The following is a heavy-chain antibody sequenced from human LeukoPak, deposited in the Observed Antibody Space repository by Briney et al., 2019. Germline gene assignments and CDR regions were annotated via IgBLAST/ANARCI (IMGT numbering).Heavy chain of an antibody. CDR3: ARAPVLRFLEWLIS. CDR1: GFTLSGAA. CDR2: ISYDGSNK. D-gene: IGHD3-3*01. V-gene: IGHV3-30-3*01. J-gene: IGHJ4*02. Sequence: GGSLKLSCVASGFTLSGAAMHWVRQAPGKGLEWVAVISYDGSNKYYADPVKGRFTISRDNSKNTLYLQMNSLRAEDTAVYYCARAPVLRFLEWLISWGQGTLVTVSS.